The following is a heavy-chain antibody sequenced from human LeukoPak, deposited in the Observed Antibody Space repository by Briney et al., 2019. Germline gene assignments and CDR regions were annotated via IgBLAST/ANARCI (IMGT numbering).Heavy chain of an antibody. CDR1: GFTFSSYW. CDR2: IKQDGSEK. J-gene: IGHJ3*02. Sequence: PGGSLRLSCAASGFTFSSYWMSWVRQAPGKGLEWVANIKQDGSEKYYVDSVKGRFTISRDNAKNSLYLQMNSLRAEDTAVYYCASPGITMIVAPVDAFDIWGQETMVTVSS. V-gene: IGHV3-7*01. D-gene: IGHD3-22*01. CDR3: ASPGITMIVAPVDAFDI.